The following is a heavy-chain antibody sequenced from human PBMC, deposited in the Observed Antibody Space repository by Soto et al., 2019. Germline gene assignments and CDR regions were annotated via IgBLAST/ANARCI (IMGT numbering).Heavy chain of an antibody. Sequence: QVQLVQSGAEVKKPGASVKVSCKASGYTFTSYGISWVRQAPGQGLEWMGWISAYNGNTNYAQKLQGRVTMTTDTSTSTAYMELRSLRSDDTAVYYCAGDSLGYSSGWTHIDYWGQGTLVTVSS. J-gene: IGHJ4*02. D-gene: IGHD6-19*01. CDR3: AGDSLGYSSGWTHIDY. CDR1: GYTFTSYG. V-gene: IGHV1-18*01. CDR2: ISAYNGNT.